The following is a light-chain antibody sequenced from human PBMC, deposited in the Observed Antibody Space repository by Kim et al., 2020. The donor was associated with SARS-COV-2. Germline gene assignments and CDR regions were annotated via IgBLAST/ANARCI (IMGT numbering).Light chain of an antibody. CDR3: QQYDTSPCT. J-gene: IGKJ2*02. V-gene: IGKV3-20*01. CDR2: GAS. CDR1: QSVDSTY. Sequence: LSREERATLSGRASQSVDSTYLGWYQQKPGQAPRLLIYGASSRATGIPDRFSGSGSGTDFTLTISRLEPEDFATYYCQQYDTSPCTFGQGTKLEIK.